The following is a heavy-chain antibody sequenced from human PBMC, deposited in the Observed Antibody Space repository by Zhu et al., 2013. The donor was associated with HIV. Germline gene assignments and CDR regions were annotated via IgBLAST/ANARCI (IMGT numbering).Heavy chain of an antibody. V-gene: IGHV1-46*01. D-gene: IGHD6-6*01. CDR2: INPSGGST. CDR3: ARGEQLCLKY. J-gene: IGHJ4*02. CDR1: GYIFTDYG. Sequence: LVQSGPEVKNPGASVKVSCKASGYIFTDYGISWVRQAPGQGLEWMGIINPSGGSTSYAQKFQGRVTMTRDTSTSTVYMELSSLRSEDTAVYYCARGEQLCLKYWGQGTLVTVSS.